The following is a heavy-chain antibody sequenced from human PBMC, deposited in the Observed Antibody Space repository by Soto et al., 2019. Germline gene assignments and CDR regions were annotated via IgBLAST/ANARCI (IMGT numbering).Heavy chain of an antibody. CDR3: ARDEYNDSSD. J-gene: IGHJ4*02. V-gene: IGHV4-4*02. D-gene: IGHD1-1*01. CDR2: IFHEGST. Sequence: QVHLQESGPGLVKPSGTLSLTCAVSGAPISSGSWWSWVRQPPGKGLEWIGEIFHEGSTNYNPSRKSRVTMSVDKSKNYFSLELTSVTAADTALYYCARDEYNDSSDWGQGTLVTVSS. CDR1: GAPISSGSW.